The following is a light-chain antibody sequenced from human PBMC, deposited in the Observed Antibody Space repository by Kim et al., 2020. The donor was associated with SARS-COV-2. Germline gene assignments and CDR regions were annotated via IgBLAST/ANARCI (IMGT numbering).Light chain of an antibody. CDR1: QDIDDD. Sequence: ATPGDKVSISSNASQDIDDDLNWYQHKPGDPTIFIIQEATSLVPGIPPRFSGSGYGTEFTLTINNIESEDAAYYFCLQHNNFPWTFGQGTKVDIK. J-gene: IGKJ1*01. V-gene: IGKV5-2*01. CDR3: LQHNNFPWT. CDR2: EAT.